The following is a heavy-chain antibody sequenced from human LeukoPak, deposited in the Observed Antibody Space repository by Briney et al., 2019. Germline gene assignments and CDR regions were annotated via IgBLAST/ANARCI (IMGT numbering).Heavy chain of an antibody. CDR1: GFPPNFW. Sequence: GGPLSPSWQAPGFPPNFWMHWVRQAPGKGLVWVSRINSDGRSISYADSVKGRFTISRDNAKNTLYLQMNSLRADDTGVYYCARGSGSYFDWGQGTLVTVSS. V-gene: IGHV3-74*01. D-gene: IGHD1-26*01. CDR2: INSDGRSI. J-gene: IGHJ4*02. CDR3: ARGSGSYFD.